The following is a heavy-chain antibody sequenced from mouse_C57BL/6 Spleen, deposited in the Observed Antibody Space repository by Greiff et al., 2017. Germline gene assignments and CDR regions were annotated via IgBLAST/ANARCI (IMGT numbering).Heavy chain of an antibody. D-gene: IGHD1-1*01. CDR1: GYTFTDYY. Sequence: VQLQQSGPELVKPGASVKISCKASGYTFTDYYMNWVKQSHGKSLEWIGDINPNNGGTSYNQKFKGKATLTVDKSSSTAYMELRSLTSEDSAVYYCARDGSEAMDYWGQGTSVTVSS. V-gene: IGHV1-26*01. J-gene: IGHJ4*01. CDR3: ARDGSEAMDY. CDR2: INPNNGGT.